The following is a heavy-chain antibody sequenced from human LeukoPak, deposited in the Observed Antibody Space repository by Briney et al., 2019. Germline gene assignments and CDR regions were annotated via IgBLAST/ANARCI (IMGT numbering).Heavy chain of an antibody. CDR1: GDSLSSNNAA. CDR3: ARDIGEPEYYMDV. CDR2: TYYRSKWYN. D-gene: IGHD1-14*01. J-gene: IGHJ6*03. Sequence: SQTLSLTCAISGDSLSSNNAAWDWLRQSPSRGLECLGRTYYRSKWYNDYAVSVQSQITINPDTSKNQFSLQLNSVTPEDTAVYYCARDIGEPEYYMDVWGKGTTVTVSS. V-gene: IGHV6-1*01.